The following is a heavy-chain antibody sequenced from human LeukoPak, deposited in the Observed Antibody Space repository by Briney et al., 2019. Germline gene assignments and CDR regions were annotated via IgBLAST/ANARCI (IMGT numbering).Heavy chain of an antibody. D-gene: IGHD3-10*01. CDR3: ARLRGSGSR. CDR2: INHSGST. Sequence: SETLSLTCAVYGESFSGYYWSWIRQPPGKGLEWIGEINHSGSTNYNPSLKSRVTISIDTSKNQFSLKLNSVTAADTAVYYCARLRGSGSRWGQGTLVSVSS. J-gene: IGHJ4*02. V-gene: IGHV4-34*01. CDR1: GESFSGYY.